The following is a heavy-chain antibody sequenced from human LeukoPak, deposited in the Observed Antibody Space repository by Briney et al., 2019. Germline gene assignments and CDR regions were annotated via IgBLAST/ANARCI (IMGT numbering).Heavy chain of an antibody. Sequence: GGSLTLTCAASGFTFSDYYMSWIRQAPGKGLEWVSYISSSGSTIYYADSVKGRFTISRDNAKNSLYLQMNSLRAEDTAVYYCARGNYDFWSGSLDYWGQGTLVTVPS. CDR1: GFTFSDYY. D-gene: IGHD3-3*01. CDR2: ISSSGSTI. CDR3: ARGNYDFWSGSLDY. V-gene: IGHV3-11*01. J-gene: IGHJ4*02.